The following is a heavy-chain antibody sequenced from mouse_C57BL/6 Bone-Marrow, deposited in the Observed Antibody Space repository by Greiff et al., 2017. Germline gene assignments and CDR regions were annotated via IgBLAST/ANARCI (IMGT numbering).Heavy chain of an antibody. V-gene: IGHV5-9*01. CDR2: ISGGGGNT. CDR3: ARQPLYYAMDY. CDR1: GFTFSSYT. Sequence: EVMLVESGGGLVKPGGSLKLSCAASGFTFSSYTMSWVRQTPGKRLEWVATISGGGGNTYYPDSVKGRFTISRDNAKNTLYLQLSSLRSEDTALYYCARQPLYYAMDYWGQGTSVTVSS. J-gene: IGHJ4*01.